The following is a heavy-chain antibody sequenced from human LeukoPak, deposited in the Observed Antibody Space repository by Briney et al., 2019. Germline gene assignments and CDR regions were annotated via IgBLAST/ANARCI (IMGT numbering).Heavy chain of an antibody. CDR3: ARVISSGSYHPFYYYYYMDV. CDR1: GFTFSSYG. J-gene: IGHJ6*03. Sequence: PGGSLRLSCAASGFTFSSYGMHWVRQAPGKGLEWVAVISYDGSNKYYADSVKGRFTISRDNAKNSLYLQMNSLRAEDTAVYYCARVISSGSYHPFYYYYYMDVWGKGTTVTVSS. D-gene: IGHD1-26*01. V-gene: IGHV3-30*03. CDR2: ISYDGSNK.